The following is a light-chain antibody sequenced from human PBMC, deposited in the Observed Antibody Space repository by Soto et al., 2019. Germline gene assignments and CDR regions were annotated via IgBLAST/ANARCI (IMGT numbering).Light chain of an antibody. CDR1: QTISNW. J-gene: IGKJ4*01. V-gene: IGKV1-5*01. Sequence: DIQMTQSPSTLSASVGDRVTITCRASQTISNWLAWYQQKPGKAPKLLLYDASSLKSGVPSRFSGSRSGTEFTLSISSLQPDDFATYYCQHYNSYPITFGGGTKVDIK. CDR2: DAS. CDR3: QHYNSYPIT.